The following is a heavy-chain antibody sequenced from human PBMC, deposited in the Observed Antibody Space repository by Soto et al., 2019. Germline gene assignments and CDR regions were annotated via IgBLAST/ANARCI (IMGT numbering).Heavy chain of an antibody. Sequence: PSETLALTSAVSGGSIKSGGYSWSWIRQPPGKGLEWIGYIYHSGSTDYNPSLKSRVTISVDRSKNQFSLKLSSVTAADTAVYYCARVPAPWGQGTLVTVSS. V-gene: IGHV4-30-2*01. D-gene: IGHD2-2*01. CDR3: ARVPAP. CDR1: GGSIKSGGYS. J-gene: IGHJ5*02. CDR2: IYHSGST.